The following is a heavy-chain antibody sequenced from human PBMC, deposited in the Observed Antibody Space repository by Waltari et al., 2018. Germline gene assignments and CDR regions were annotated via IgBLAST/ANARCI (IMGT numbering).Heavy chain of an antibody. CDR2: IVVGSGNT. CDR3: AAGDSSGYYDY. D-gene: IGHD3-22*01. CDR1: GFTFTSSA. V-gene: IGHV1-58*01. Sequence: QMQRVQSGPEVKKPGTSVKVSCKASGFTFTSSAVQWVRQARGQRLEWIGWIVVGSGNTNYAQKFQERVTITRDMSTSTAYMELSSLRSEDTAVYYCAAGDSSGYYDYWGQGTLVTVSS. J-gene: IGHJ4*02.